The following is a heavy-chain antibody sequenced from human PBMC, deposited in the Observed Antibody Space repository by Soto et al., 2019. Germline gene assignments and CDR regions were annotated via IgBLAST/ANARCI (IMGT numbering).Heavy chain of an antibody. V-gene: IGHV1-69*04. CDR3: ARDSGYSSVIGAFDI. CDR2: IIPILGIA. J-gene: IGHJ3*02. D-gene: IGHD6-19*01. CDR1: GGTFSSYT. Sequence: SVKVSCKASGGTFSSYTISWVRQAPGQGLEWMGRIIPILGIANYAQKFQGRVTITADKSTSTAYMELSSLRSEDTAVYYCARDSGYSSVIGAFDIWGQGTMVTVSS.